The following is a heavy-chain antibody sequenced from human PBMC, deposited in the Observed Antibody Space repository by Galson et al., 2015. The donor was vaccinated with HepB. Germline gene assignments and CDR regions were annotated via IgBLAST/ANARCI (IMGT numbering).Heavy chain of an antibody. CDR1: GYTFTSYG. CDR2: ISAYNGNT. J-gene: IGHJ6*02. D-gene: IGHD3-10*01. V-gene: IGHV1-18*01. CDR3: ARWGSGDFYYYYGMDV. Sequence: SVKVSCKASGYTFTSYGISWVRQAPGQGLEWMGWISAYNGNTNYAQKLQGRVTMTTDTSTSTAYMELRSLRSDDTAVYYCARWGSGDFYYYYGMDVWGQGTTVTVSS.